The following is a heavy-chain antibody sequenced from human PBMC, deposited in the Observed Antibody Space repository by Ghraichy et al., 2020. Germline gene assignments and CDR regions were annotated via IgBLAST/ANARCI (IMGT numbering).Heavy chain of an antibody. Sequence: GGSLRLSCAASGFTFSDYYMSWLRQAPGKGLEWVSYIGSSDSTTYYTDSVKGRFTISRDNAKNSLYLQMNSLRAEDTAVYFCARDVHTSGWPYYGMDVWGQGTTVTVSS. D-gene: IGHD6-19*01. CDR2: IGSSDSTT. J-gene: IGHJ6*02. CDR1: GFTFSDYY. CDR3: ARDVHTSGWPYYGMDV. V-gene: IGHV3-11*01.